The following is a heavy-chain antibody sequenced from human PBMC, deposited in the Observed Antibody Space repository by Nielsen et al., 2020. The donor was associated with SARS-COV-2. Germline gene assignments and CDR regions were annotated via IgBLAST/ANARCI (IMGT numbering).Heavy chain of an antibody. CDR3: ARDSGSGNYAFDI. V-gene: IGHV4-30-4*01. J-gene: IGHJ3*02. Sequence: SETLSLTCTVSGGSISSGDYYWSWIRQPPGKGLEWIGYIYYSGSTYYNPSLKSRVTISVDTSKNQFSLRLSSVTAADTAVYYCARDSGSGNYAFDIWGQGTMVTVSS. CDR1: GGSISSGDYY. CDR2: IYYSGST. D-gene: IGHD3-10*01.